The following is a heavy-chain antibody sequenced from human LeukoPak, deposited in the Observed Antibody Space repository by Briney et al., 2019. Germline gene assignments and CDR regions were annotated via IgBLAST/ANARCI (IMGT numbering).Heavy chain of an antibody. D-gene: IGHD6-13*01. CDR1: GYTFTGYY. CDR2: INPNSGGT. V-gene: IGHV1-2*02. CDR3: AREDNFPTEQLAYYYGMDV. J-gene: IGHJ6*02. Sequence: ASVKVSCKASGYTFTGYYMHWVRQAPGQGLEWMGWINPNSGGTNYAQKFQGRVTMTRDTSISIAYMELSRLRSDDTAVYYCAREDNFPTEQLAYYYGMDVWGQGTTVTVSS.